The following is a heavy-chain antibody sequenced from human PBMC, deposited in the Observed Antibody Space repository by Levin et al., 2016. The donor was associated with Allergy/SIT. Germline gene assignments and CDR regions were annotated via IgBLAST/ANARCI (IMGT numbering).Heavy chain of an antibody. CDR1: GFSFSSFG. CDR2: ISYDGSLK. V-gene: IGHV3-30*18. Sequence: GGSLRLSCAASGFSFSSFGMHWVRQAPDKGLEWLALISYDGSLKDYADSVRGRFTISRDNSKNTLYLQMNSLRTDDTAVFYCAKGRLSVGSDWSSYYFDSWGPGTHVTVSS. D-gene: IGHD6-19*01. J-gene: IGHJ4*02. CDR3: AKGRLSVGSDWSSYYFDS.